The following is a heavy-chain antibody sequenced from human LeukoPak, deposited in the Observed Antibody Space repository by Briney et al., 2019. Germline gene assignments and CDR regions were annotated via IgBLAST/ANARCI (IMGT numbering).Heavy chain of an antibody. CDR3: TRAMVRGVIPDY. J-gene: IGHJ4*02. CDR2: IYYSGST. V-gene: IGHV4-59*01. Sequence: SETLSLTCTVSGGSISSYYWSWIRQPPGKGLEWIGYIYYSGSTNYNPSLKSRVAISVDTSKNQFSLKLSSVTAADTAVYYCTRAMVRGVIPDYWGQGTLVTVSS. D-gene: IGHD3-10*01. CDR1: GGSISSYY.